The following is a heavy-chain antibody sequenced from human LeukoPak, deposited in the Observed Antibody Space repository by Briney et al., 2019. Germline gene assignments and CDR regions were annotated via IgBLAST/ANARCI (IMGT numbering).Heavy chain of an antibody. J-gene: IGHJ4*02. V-gene: IGHV3-9*03. Sequence: GGSLRLSCAASGFTFDDYAMHWVRQAPGKGLEWVSGISWNSGSIGYADSVKGRFTISRDNAKNSLYLQMNSPRAEDMALYYCAKVNCGGDCLYYFDYWGQGTLVTVSS. CDR1: GFTFDDYA. D-gene: IGHD2-21*02. CDR3: AKVNCGGDCLYYFDY. CDR2: ISWNSGSI.